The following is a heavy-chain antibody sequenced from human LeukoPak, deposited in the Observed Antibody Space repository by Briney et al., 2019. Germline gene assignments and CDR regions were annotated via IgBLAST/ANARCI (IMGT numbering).Heavy chain of an antibody. J-gene: IGHJ6*03. CDR1: GGSFSNYY. Sequence: SETLSLTCAVYGGSFSNYYWSWIPQPPGKGREWIGEINDSGRTNYNPSLMSRVTVSVDTSKKQFSLRLTSVTATDTAVYYCARRWNYGRNYYIDVWGKGATVSVSS. V-gene: IGHV4-34*01. CDR2: INDSGRT. D-gene: IGHD1-7*01. CDR3: ARRWNYGRNYYIDV.